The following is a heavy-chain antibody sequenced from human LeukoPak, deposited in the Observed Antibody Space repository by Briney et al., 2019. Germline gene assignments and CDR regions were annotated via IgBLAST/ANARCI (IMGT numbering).Heavy chain of an antibody. D-gene: IGHD3-3*01. CDR2: ISGSGGST. CDR1: GFTFSSYA. V-gene: IGHV3-23*01. Sequence: GGSLRLSCAASGFTFSSYAMRWVRQAPGKGLEWVSAISGSGGSTYYADSVKGRFTISRDNSKNTLYLQMNSLRAEDTAVYYCAKPELDYDFWSGYFPSQFDYWGQGTLVTVSS. CDR3: AKPELDYDFWSGYFPSQFDY. J-gene: IGHJ4*02.